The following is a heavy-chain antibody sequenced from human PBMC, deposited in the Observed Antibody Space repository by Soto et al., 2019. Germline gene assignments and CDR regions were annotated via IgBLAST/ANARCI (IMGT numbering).Heavy chain of an antibody. J-gene: IGHJ6*02. V-gene: IGHV1-24*01. D-gene: IGHD2-2*01. Sequence: GASVKVSCKVSGYTLTELSMHWVRQAPGKGLEWMGGFDPEDGETIYAQKFQGRVTMTEDTSTDTAYMELSSLRSEDTAVYYCATARDCSSTSCYYYYYYGMGVWGQGTTVTVSS. CDR3: ATARDCSSTSCYYYYYYGMGV. CDR2: FDPEDGET. CDR1: GYTLTELS.